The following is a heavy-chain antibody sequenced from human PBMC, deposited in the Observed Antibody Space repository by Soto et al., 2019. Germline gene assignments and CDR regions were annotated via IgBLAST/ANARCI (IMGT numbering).Heavy chain of an antibody. J-gene: IGHJ4*02. CDR2: ISSSSSYI. Sequence: GGSLRLSCAASGFTFSSYSMNWVRQAPGKGLEWVSSISSSSSYIYYADSVKGRFTISRDNAKNSLYLQMNSLRAEDTAVYYCAGGYCSGGSCTRFYYFDYWGQGTLVTVSS. CDR3: AGGYCSGGSCTRFYYFDY. D-gene: IGHD2-15*01. CDR1: GFTFSSYS. V-gene: IGHV3-21*01.